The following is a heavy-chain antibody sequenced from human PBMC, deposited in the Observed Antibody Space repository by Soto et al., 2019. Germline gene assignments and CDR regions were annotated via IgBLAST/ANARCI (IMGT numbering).Heavy chain of an antibody. V-gene: IGHV3-30-3*01. CDR3: ARHKYYHDSSACLDY. Sequence: GGSLRLSCAASGFSFSSYAMYREHKAPGKGLEWVAVISYDGSNKYYADSVKGRFTISRDNSKNTLYLQMNSLRAEDTAVYYCARHKYYHDSSACLDYWGQGTLVTVSA. D-gene: IGHD3-22*01. J-gene: IGHJ4*02. CDR2: ISYDGSNK. CDR1: GFSFSSYA.